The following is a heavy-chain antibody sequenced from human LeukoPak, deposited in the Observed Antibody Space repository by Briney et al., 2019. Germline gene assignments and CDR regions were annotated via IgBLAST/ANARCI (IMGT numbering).Heavy chain of an antibody. Sequence: ASVKVSCKASGYTFISHGITWVRQAPGQGLEWMGWMNPNSGNTGYAQKFQGRVTMTRNTSISTAYMELSSLRSEDTAVYYCARVIGDFDYWGQGTLVTVSS. D-gene: IGHD2/OR15-2a*01. CDR1: GYTFISHG. V-gene: IGHV1-8*02. J-gene: IGHJ4*02. CDR2: MNPNSGNT. CDR3: ARVIGDFDY.